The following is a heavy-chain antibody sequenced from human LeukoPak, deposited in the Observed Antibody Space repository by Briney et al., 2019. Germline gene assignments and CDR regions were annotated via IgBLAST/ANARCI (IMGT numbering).Heavy chain of an antibody. CDR2: INHSGST. D-gene: IGHD3-22*01. CDR3: ARRRVRNHYDSSGYVDY. V-gene: IGHV4-38-2*02. Sequence: RASETLSLTCTVSGYSISSGYYWGWIRQPPGKGLEWIGEINHSGSTNYNPSLKSRVTISVDTSKNQFSLKLSSVTAADTAVYYCARRRVRNHYDSSGYVDYWGQETLVTVSS. CDR1: GYSISSGYY. J-gene: IGHJ4*02.